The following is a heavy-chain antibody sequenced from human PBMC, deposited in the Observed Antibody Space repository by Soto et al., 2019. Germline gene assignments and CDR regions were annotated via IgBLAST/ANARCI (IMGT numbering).Heavy chain of an antibody. J-gene: IGHJ6*02. V-gene: IGHV1-2*02. D-gene: IGHD6-6*01. CDR1: GYTFTGYY. Sequence: ASVKVSCKDSGYTFTGYYMHWVRQAPGQGLEWMGWINPNSGGTNYAQKFQGRVTMTRDTSISTAYMELSRLRSDDTAVYYCAKSIAARRGPYGMDVWGQGTTVTVSS. CDR2: INPNSGGT. CDR3: AKSIAARRGPYGMDV.